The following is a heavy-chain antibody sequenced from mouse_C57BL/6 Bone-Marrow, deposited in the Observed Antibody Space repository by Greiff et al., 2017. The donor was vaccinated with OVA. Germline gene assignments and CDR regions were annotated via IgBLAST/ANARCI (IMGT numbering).Heavy chain of an antibody. J-gene: IGHJ1*03. Sequence: QVQLQQPGAELVMPGASVKLSCKASGYTFTSYWMHWVKQRPGQGLEWIGEIDPSDSYTNYNQKFKGKSTLTVDTSSSTAYMQLSSLTSEDSAVYYSGYCSSYYCYFDVWGTGTTVTVSS. CDR1: GYTFTSYW. V-gene: IGHV1-69*01. D-gene: IGHD1-1*01. CDR2: IDPSDSYT. CDR3: GYCSSYYCYFDV.